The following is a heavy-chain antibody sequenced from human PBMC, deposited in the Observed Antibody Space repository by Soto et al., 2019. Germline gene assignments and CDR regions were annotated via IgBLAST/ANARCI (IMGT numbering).Heavy chain of an antibody. V-gene: IGHV2-26*01. D-gene: IGHD3-22*01. J-gene: IGHJ3*02. Sequence: QVTLKESGPVLVKPTETLTLTCTVSGFSLSNARMGVSWIRQPPGKALEWLAHIFSNDEKSYSTSLKSRHTLSKAPSQRQVVLTMPNMDPVDTATYYSARIRYPPSYYDSSGYYRVDFDAFDIWGQGTMVTVSS. CDR1: GFSLSNARMG. CDR2: IFSNDEK. CDR3: ARIRYPPSYYDSSGYYRVDFDAFDI.